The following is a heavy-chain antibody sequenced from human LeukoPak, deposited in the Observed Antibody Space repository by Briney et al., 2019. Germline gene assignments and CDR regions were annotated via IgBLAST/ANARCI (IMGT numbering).Heavy chain of an antibody. CDR1: GFTFTTYA. CDR2: IGGSGSNT. CDR3: AKYGVGGNTDS. V-gene: IGHV3-23*01. D-gene: IGHD2-2*01. Sequence: PGGSLRLSCAASGFTFTTYAMSWVRQAPGKGLEWVSAIGGSGSNTYYADSVKGRFTISRDNSKNTLFLQMNSLRAEDTAVYYCAKYGVGGNTDSWGQGTLVNVSS. J-gene: IGHJ4*02.